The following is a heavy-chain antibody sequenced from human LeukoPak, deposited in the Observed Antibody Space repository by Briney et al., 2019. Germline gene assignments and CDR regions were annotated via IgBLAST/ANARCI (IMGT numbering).Heavy chain of an antibody. CDR3: TVVTTEVDY. Sequence: PGGSLRLSCAASGFTFSGSIMHWVRQASGKGLEWVGRIRSKANSYATAYAASVKGRFTISRDDSKNTAYLQMNSLKTEDTAVYYCTVVTTEVDYWGQGTLVTVSS. V-gene: IGHV3-73*01. CDR1: GFTFSGSI. J-gene: IGHJ4*02. D-gene: IGHD2-21*02. CDR2: IRSKANSYAT.